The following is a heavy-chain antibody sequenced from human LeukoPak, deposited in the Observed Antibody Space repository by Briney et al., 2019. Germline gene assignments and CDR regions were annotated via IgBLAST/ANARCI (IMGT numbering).Heavy chain of an antibody. CDR2: IWYDGSNK. J-gene: IGHJ4*02. CDR1: GFTFSSYG. V-gene: IGHV3-33*06. Sequence: GSLRLSCAASGFTFSSYGMHWVRQAPGKGLEWVAVIWYDGSNKYYADSVKGRFTISGDNSKNTLYLQMNSLRAEDTAVYYCAKIATTMIVVVNNFDYWGQGTLVTVSS. D-gene: IGHD3-22*01. CDR3: AKIATTMIVVVNNFDY.